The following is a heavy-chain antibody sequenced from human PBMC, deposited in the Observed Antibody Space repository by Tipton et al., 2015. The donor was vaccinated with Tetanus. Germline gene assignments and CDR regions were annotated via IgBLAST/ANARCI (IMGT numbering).Heavy chain of an antibody. D-gene: IGHD2-15*01. CDR3: AKEFCSSGSCQTYYSYYGLDV. J-gene: IGHJ6*02. CDR2: ITGNGGTT. Sequence: SLRLSCAASGFTVSSNFMTWVRQAPGEGLEWVSTITGNGGTTYYADSVRGRFPISRDDSENTLYLQMNSLRVEDTAVYYCAKEFCSSGSCQTYYSYYGLDVWGQGTTVTVSS. V-gene: IGHV3-23*01. CDR1: GFTVSSNF.